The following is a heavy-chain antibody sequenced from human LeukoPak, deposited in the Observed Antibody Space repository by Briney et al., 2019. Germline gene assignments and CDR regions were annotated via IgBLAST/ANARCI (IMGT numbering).Heavy chain of an antibody. V-gene: IGHV1-2*02. CDR2: INPNSGGT. D-gene: IGHD3-22*01. CDR3: ARTTYYYDSSATG. CDR1: GYTFTGYY. J-gene: IGHJ4*02. Sequence: ASVKVSCKASGYTFTGYYMHWVRQAPGQGLEWMGWINPNSGGTNYAQKFQGRVTMTRDTSISTAYMELSRLRSDDTAVYYCARTTYYYDSSATGWGQGTLVTVSS.